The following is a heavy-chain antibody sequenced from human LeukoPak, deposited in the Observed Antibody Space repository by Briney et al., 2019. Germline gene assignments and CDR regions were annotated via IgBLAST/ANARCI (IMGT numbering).Heavy chain of an antibody. J-gene: IGHJ4*02. CDR3: ATGGGYRFAY. CDR1: GYSITNYA. CDR2: INTNTEKS. V-gene: IGHV7-4-1*02. D-gene: IGHD6-25*01. Sequence: ASVKVSCKASGYSITNYAILWVRQAPGQGLEWMGWINTNTEKSTYAPGFTGRYVFSLDSSVNTAYLQISSLKAEDTALYYCATGGGYRFAYWGQGSLVTVSS.